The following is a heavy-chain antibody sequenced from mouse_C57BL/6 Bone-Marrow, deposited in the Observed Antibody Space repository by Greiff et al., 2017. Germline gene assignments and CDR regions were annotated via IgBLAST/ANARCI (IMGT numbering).Heavy chain of an antibody. J-gene: IGHJ2*01. Sequence: EVMLVESGGGLVKPGGSLQLSCAASGFTFSDYGMHWVRQAPEKGLEWVAYISSGSSTIYYADTVKGRFTISRANAKNTLFLQMTSLRSEDTAMYYCARGGFDYWGQGTTLTVSS. CDR2: ISSGSSTI. CDR3: ARGGFDY. V-gene: IGHV5-17*01. CDR1: GFTFSDYG.